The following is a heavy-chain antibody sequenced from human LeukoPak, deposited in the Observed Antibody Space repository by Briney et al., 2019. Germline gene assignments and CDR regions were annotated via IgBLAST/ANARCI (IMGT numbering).Heavy chain of an antibody. CDR1: GGSFSGYY. V-gene: IGHV4-34*01. Sequence: PLETLSLTCAVYGGSFSGYYWSWIRQPPGKGLEWIGEVTHRGNTNYNPSLKSRVTISVDTSRNQLSLKLRSVTAADTAVYFCARYDIVATNYFDPWGQGTLVTVSS. CDR2: VTHRGNT. D-gene: IGHD5-12*01. CDR3: ARYDIVATNYFDP. J-gene: IGHJ5*02.